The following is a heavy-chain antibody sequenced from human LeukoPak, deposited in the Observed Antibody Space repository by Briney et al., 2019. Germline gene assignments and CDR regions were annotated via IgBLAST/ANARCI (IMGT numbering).Heavy chain of an antibody. Sequence: PGGSLRLSCAASGFTFDDYAMHWVRQAPGKGLEWVSGISWNSGSIGYADSVKGRFTISRDNAKNSLYLQMNSLRAEDTALYYCAKDLRWLQCGWYFDLWGRGTLVTVSS. J-gene: IGHJ2*01. D-gene: IGHD5-24*01. CDR3: AKDLRWLQCGWYFDL. CDR1: GFTFDDYA. CDR2: ISWNSGSI. V-gene: IGHV3-9*01.